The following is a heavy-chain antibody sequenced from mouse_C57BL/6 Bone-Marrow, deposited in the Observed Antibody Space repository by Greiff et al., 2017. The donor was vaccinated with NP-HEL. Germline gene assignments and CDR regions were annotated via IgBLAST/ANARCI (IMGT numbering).Heavy chain of an antibody. J-gene: IGHJ3*01. CDR2: IDPSDSNT. Sequence: QVQLQQSGAELVMPGASVKLSCKASGYTFTSYWMHWVKQRPGQGLEWIGEIDPSDSNTNYNQKFKGKSTLTVDKSSSTAYMQLSSLTSEDSAVYYCARSYYSSWFAYWGQGTLVTVSA. CDR1: GYTFTSYW. V-gene: IGHV1-69*01. D-gene: IGHD2-12*01. CDR3: ARSYYSSWFAY.